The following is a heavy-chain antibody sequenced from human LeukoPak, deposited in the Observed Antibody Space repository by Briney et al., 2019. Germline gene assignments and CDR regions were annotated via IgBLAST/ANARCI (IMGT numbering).Heavy chain of an antibody. D-gene: IGHD3-10*01. CDR1: GFTVSSNY. Sequence: GGSLRLSCAASGFTVSSNYMSWVRQAPGKGLEWVSVIYSGGSTYYADSAKGRFTISRDNSKNTLYLQMNSLRAEDTAVYYCARDRLRGLTDYWGQGTLVTVSS. V-gene: IGHV3-66*01. J-gene: IGHJ4*02. CDR2: IYSGGST. CDR3: ARDRLRGLTDY.